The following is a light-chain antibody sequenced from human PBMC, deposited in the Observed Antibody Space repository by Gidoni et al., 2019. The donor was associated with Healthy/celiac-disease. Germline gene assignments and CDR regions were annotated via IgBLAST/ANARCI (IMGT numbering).Light chain of an antibody. Sequence: DIQMTQSPSTLSASVGDRVTITCRASQSISSWLAWYQQKPGKAPKLLISKASSLESGVPSRFSGSGSGPEFTLTISSLHPDDFATYYCQQYNSYSRTFGQXTKLEIK. CDR1: QSISSW. V-gene: IGKV1-5*03. CDR3: QQYNSYSRT. J-gene: IGKJ2*01. CDR2: KAS.